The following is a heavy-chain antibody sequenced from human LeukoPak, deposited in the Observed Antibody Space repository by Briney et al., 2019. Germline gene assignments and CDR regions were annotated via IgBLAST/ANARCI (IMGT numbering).Heavy chain of an antibody. Sequence: ASVKVSCTASGGTFSSYAISWVRQAPGQGLEWMGRIIPILGIAIYAQKFQGRVTITADKSTSTAYMELSSLRSEDTAVYYCARVYSSSWYWFDPWGQGTLVTVSS. V-gene: IGHV1-69*10. CDR3: ARVYSSSWYWFDP. D-gene: IGHD6-13*01. CDR2: IIPILGIA. J-gene: IGHJ5*02. CDR1: GGTFSSYA.